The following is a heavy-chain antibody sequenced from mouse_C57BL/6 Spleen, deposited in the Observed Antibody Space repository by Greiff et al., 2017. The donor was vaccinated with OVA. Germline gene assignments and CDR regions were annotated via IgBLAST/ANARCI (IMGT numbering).Heavy chain of an antibody. CDR1: GFSLSTFGMG. D-gene: IGHD1-1*01. J-gene: IGHJ2*01. Sequence: QVTLKESGPGILQPSQTLSLTCSFSGFSLSTFGMGVGWIRQPSGKGLEWLAHIWWDDDKYYNPALKSRLTISKDTSKNQVFLKIANVDTADTATYYCARGVTTVVAKSSFDYWGQGTTLTVSS. CDR3: ARGVTTVVAKSSFDY. V-gene: IGHV8-8*01. CDR2: IWWDDDK.